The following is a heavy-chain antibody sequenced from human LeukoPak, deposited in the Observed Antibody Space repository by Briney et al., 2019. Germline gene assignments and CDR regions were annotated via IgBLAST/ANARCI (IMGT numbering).Heavy chain of an antibody. Sequence: GGSLRLPCAASGFTFDDYAMHWVRQAPGKGLEWVSGISWNSGSIGYADSVKGRFTISRDNAKNSLYLQMNSLRAEDTAVYYCARRHPGYSGYDPFDYWGQGTLVTVSS. CDR1: GFTFDDYA. D-gene: IGHD5-12*01. CDR2: ISWNSGSI. J-gene: IGHJ4*02. V-gene: IGHV3-9*01. CDR3: ARRHPGYSGYDPFDY.